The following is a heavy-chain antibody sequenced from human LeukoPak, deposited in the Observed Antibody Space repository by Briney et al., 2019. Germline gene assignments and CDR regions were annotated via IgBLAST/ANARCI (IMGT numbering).Heavy chain of an antibody. D-gene: IGHD2-15*01. CDR1: GGSISSSAYY. CDR3: ARSVNIVVEYYFDY. CDR2: LYYSGST. J-gene: IGHJ4*02. Sequence: SETLSLTCTVSGGSISSSAYYWGWIRQPPGKGLEWIGSLYYSGSTYYNPSLKSRVTISIGTSKNQFSLKLKSVTAADTAVYYCARSVNIVVEYYFDYWGQGTLVTVSS. V-gene: IGHV4-39*01.